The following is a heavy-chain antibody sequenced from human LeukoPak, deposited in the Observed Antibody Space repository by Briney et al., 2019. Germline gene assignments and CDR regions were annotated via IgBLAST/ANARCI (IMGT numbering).Heavy chain of an antibody. V-gene: IGHV4-59*01. J-gene: IGHJ5*02. CDR3: ASYSYGYLGFDP. Sequence: SETLSLTCTVSGGSLSSYYWSWIRQPPGKGLEWIGYIYYSGRTNYNPSLKSRVTISVDTSKNQFSLKLSSVTAADTAVYYCASYSYGYLGFDPWGQGTLVTVSS. CDR2: IYYSGRT. D-gene: IGHD5-18*01. CDR1: GGSLSSYY.